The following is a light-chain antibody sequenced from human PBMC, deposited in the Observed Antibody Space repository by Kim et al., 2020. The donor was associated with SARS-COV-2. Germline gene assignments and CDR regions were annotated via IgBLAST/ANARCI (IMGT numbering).Light chain of an antibody. Sequence: TISCPRTRGGIATVYVQXYQQRPGSAPTTVISEDNQRPSGVPGRFSGSIDSSSNSASLTISGLKTEXEADYYCQSYDTRSHEVFGGGTQLTVL. CDR1: RGGIATVY. V-gene: IGLV6-57*03. CDR3: QSYDTRSHEV. CDR2: EDN. J-gene: IGLJ3*02.